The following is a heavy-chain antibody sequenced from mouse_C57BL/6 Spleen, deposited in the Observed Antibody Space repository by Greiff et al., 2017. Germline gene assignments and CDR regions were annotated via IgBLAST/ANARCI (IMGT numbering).Heavy chain of an antibody. D-gene: IGHD2-5*01. Sequence: VQLQQPGAELVMPGASVKLSCKASGYNFTSYWMHWVKQRPGQGLEWIGEIDPSDSYTKYNPKFKGKSTLTVDKSSSTAYMQLSSLTSEDSAVYYCASSDSIYGSFAYWGQGTLVTVSA. CDR2: IDPSDSYT. J-gene: IGHJ3*01. CDR3: ASSDSIYGSFAY. CDR1: GYNFTSYW. V-gene: IGHV1-69*01.